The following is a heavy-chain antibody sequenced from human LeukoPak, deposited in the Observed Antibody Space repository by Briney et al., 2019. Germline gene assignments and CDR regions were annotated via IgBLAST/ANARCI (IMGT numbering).Heavy chain of an antibody. Sequence: VGSLRLSCAASGFTFDDYAMHWVRQAPGKGLEWVSLISWDGGSTYYADSVKGRFTISRDNSKNSLYLQMNSLRAEDTALYYCATAAAAGTQDYYYYYMDVWGKGTTVTVSS. CDR2: ISWDGGST. CDR1: GFTFDDYA. J-gene: IGHJ6*03. V-gene: IGHV3-43D*04. D-gene: IGHD6-13*01. CDR3: ATAAAAGTQDYYYYYMDV.